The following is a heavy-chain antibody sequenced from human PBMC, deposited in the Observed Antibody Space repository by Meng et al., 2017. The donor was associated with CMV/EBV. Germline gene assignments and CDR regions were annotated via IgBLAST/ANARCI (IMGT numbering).Heavy chain of an antibody. Sequence: GESLKISCTASGFTFGDYAMSWVRQAPVKGLEWVGFIRSKAYGGTTEYAASMKGRFTISRDDSKSIAYLQMNSLKTEDTAVYYCTRDYGVVVPGWFDPWGQGTLVTVSS. D-gene: IGHD2-2*01. V-gene: IGHV3-49*04. CDR2: IRSKAYGGTT. J-gene: IGHJ5*02. CDR1: GFTFGDYA. CDR3: TRDYGVVVPGWFDP.